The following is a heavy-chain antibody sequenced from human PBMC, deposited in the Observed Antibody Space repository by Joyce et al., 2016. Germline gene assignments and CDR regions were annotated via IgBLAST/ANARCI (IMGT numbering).Heavy chain of an antibody. J-gene: IGHJ4*02. CDR1: GFTFNRYA. CDR2: ISPDGSKK. V-gene: IGHV3-30-3*01. Sequence: QVQLVESGGGVAQPGRSLRLSCAASGFTFNRYAVQWVRQTPGTGLEWVDVISPDGSKKFYADSGKDRFIISRDNSNKMVFVQMNSLRVEDTGVYYCARSPSNSWHTFDSWGQGTLVSVSS. D-gene: IGHD2-2*01. CDR3: ARSPSNSWHTFDS.